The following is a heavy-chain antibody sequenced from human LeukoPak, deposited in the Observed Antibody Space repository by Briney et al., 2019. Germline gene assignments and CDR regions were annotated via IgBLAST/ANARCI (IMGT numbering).Heavy chain of an antibody. CDR3: ARRPLSSRVGFDP. CDR2: ISYDGSNK. D-gene: IGHD6-13*01. CDR1: GLTFSSYA. J-gene: IGHJ5*02. Sequence: GGSLRLSCAASGLTFSSYAMHWVRQAPGKGLEWVAVISYDGSNKYYADSVKGRFTISRDNSKNTLYLQMNSLRAEDTAVYYCARRPLSSRVGFDPWGQGTLVTVSS. V-gene: IGHV3-30*01.